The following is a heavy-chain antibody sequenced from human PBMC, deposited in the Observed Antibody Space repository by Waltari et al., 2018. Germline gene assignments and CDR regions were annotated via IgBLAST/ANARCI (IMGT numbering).Heavy chain of an antibody. J-gene: IGHJ2*01. V-gene: IGHV4-39*07. CDR2: IYYSGST. CDR1: GCSISSSSYY. CDR3: ARDLGDCWYFDL. Sequence: QLQLQESDPGLVKPSETLSLTCTVSGCSISSSSYYWCWIRQPPGKGLEWIGYIYYSGSTYYNPSLNGRVTISVDTSKNQFSLKLSSVTAADTAVYYCARDLGDCWYFDLWGRGTLVSVSS. D-gene: IGHD2-21*02.